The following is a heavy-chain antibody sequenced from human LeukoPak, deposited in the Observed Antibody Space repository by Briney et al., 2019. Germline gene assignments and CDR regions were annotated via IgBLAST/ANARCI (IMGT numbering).Heavy chain of an antibody. CDR2: ISSNGGST. D-gene: IGHD6-19*01. J-gene: IGHJ4*02. CDR1: GFTFSSYA. V-gene: IGHV3-64*01. CDR3: ARDRTAVAGPIDY. Sequence: PGGSLRLSCAASGFTFSSYAMHWVRQAPGKGLEYVSAISSNGGSTYYANSVKGRFTISRDNSKNTLYLQMGSLRAEDMAVYYCARDRTAVAGPIDYWGQGTLVTVSS.